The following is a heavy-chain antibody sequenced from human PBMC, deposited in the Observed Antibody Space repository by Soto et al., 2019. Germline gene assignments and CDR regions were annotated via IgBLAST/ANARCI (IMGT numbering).Heavy chain of an antibody. CDR2: ISWNSGSI. J-gene: IGHJ4*02. D-gene: IGHD3-3*01. Sequence: EVQLVESGGGLVHPGRSLRLSCAASGFTFDDYAMHWVRQAPGKGLEWVSGISWNSGSIGYADSVKGRFTISRDNAKNSLYLQMNSLRAEDTALYYCAKAGFWSGYYSLVDYWGQGTLVTVSS. V-gene: IGHV3-9*01. CDR1: GFTFDDYA. CDR3: AKAGFWSGYYSLVDY.